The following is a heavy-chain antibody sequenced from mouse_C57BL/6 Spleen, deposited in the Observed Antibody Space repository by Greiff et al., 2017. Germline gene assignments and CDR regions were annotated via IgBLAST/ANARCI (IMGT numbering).Heavy chain of an antibody. Sequence: QVQLKQSGAELMKPGASVKLSCKATGYTFTGYWIEWVKQRPGHGLEWIGEILPGSGSTNYNEKFKGKATFTADTSSNTAYMQLSSLTTEDSAIXSCARGGTTVVAEYYFDYWGQGTTLTVSS. J-gene: IGHJ2*01. CDR3: ARGGTTVVAEYYFDY. CDR2: ILPGSGST. D-gene: IGHD1-1*01. V-gene: IGHV1-9*01. CDR1: GYTFTGYW.